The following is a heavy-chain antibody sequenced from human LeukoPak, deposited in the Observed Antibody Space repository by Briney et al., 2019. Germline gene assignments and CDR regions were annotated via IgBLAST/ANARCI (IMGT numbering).Heavy chain of an antibody. J-gene: IGHJ4*02. CDR3: AKILLWFGELYDY. D-gene: IGHD3-10*01. Sequence: GGSLRLSCAASGFTFSSYAMSWVRQAPGKGLEWGSAISGSGGSTYYADSVKGRFTISRDNSKNTLYLQMNSLRAEDTAVYYCAKILLWFGELYDYWGQGTLVTVSS. CDR1: GFTFSSYA. CDR2: ISGSGGST. V-gene: IGHV3-23*01.